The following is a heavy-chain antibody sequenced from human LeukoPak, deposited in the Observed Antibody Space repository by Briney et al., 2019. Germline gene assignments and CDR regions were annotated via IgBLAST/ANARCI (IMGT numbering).Heavy chain of an antibody. V-gene: IGHV3-11*05. Sequence: LSLTCAVYGGSFSGYYWSWIRQAPGKGLEWVSYISPSSTNTNYADSVKGRFTTSRDNAKNSLYLQMNSLRAEDTAVYYCARVTPNFDYWGQGTLVTVSS. J-gene: IGHJ4*02. CDR1: GGSFSGYY. CDR3: ARVTPNFDY. CDR2: ISPSSTNT.